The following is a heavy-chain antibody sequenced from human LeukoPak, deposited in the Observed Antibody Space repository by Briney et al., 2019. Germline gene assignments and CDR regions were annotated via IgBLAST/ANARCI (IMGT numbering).Heavy chain of an antibody. Sequence: GGSLRLSCAASGFTFSSYSMNWARQAPGKGLEWVSSISSSSSYIYYADSVKGRFTISRDNAKNSLYLQMNSLRAEDTAVYYCARGIASSIAARTRWFDPWGQGTLVTVSS. V-gene: IGHV3-21*01. D-gene: IGHD6-6*01. J-gene: IGHJ5*02. CDR1: GFTFSSYS. CDR2: ISSSSSYI. CDR3: ARGIASSIAARTRWFDP.